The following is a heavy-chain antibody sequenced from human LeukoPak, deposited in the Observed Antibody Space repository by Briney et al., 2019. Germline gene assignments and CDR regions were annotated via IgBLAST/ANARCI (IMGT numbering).Heavy chain of an antibody. Sequence: GGSLRLSCAASGFTFTSYAMSWVRQAPGKGLEWVSAISGSGGSTYYADTVKGRFTISRDNSKNTLSLQMNSLRAEDTAVYYCAKGSAVAAPRNWFDPWGRGTLVTVSS. V-gene: IGHV3-23*01. D-gene: IGHD6-19*01. CDR2: ISGSGGST. J-gene: IGHJ5*02. CDR1: GFTFTSYA. CDR3: AKGSAVAAPRNWFDP.